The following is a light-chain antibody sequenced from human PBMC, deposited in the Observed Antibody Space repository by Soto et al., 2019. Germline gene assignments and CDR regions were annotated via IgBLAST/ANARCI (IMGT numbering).Light chain of an antibody. J-gene: IGKJ4*01. V-gene: IGKV3-15*01. Sequence: EIVMTQSPATLSVSPGERATLSCRASHSVSSNLAWYQQKPGQASMRLIYGASTMSTGIPARFSGSGSGTAFTLSISRLQSADFAVYSCQQYNNWPPLTFGGGTKVEIK. CDR3: QQYNNWPPLT. CDR2: GAS. CDR1: HSVSSN.